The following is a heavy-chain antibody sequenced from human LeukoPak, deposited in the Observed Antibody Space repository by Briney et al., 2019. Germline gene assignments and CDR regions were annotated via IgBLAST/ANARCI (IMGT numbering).Heavy chain of an antibody. V-gene: IGHV3-49*03. D-gene: IGHD2-15*01. Sequence: GGSLRLSCTASGFTFGDCAMSWLRQAPGKGLEWVSFIRSKAYGGTTEYAASVKGRFTISRDDSKSIAYLQMNSLKTEDTAVYYCTRGSRLLFDYWGQGTLVTVSS. CDR1: GFTFGDCA. CDR2: IRSKAYGGTT. CDR3: TRGSRLLFDY. J-gene: IGHJ4*02.